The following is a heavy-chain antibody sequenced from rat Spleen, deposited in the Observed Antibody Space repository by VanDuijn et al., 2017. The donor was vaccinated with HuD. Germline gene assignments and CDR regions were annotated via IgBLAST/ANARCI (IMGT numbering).Heavy chain of an antibody. V-gene: IGHV5-22*01. J-gene: IGHJ3*01. Sequence: EVQLVESGGGLVQPGRSLKLSCAASGFTFSDYYMAWVRQAPKKGLEWVASISYEGSSTYYGDSVKGRFTISRDDAEDTLYLQMDSLRSEDTATYYCARPDSTYIHCFAYWGQGTLVTVSS. CDR3: ARPDSTYIHCFAY. CDR2: ISYEGSST. D-gene: IGHD1-2*01. CDR1: GFTFSDYY.